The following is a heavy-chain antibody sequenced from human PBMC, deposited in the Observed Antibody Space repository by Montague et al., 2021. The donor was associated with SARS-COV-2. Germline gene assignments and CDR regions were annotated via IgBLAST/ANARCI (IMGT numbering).Heavy chain of an antibody. Sequence: SLRLSCAASGFTFSSNWMSWVRQAPVKGLEWVANIKPDGSAGYYVDSVKGRFTISRDNAKNSLYLQMNSLRAEDTAVYYCAEGSVWGQGTTVTVSS. J-gene: IGHJ6*02. CDR3: AEGSV. CDR1: GFTFSSNW. CDR2: IKPDGSAG. V-gene: IGHV3-7*01.